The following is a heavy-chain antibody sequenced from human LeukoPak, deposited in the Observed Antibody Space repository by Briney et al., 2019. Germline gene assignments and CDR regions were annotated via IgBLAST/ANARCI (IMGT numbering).Heavy chain of an antibody. Sequence: SETLSLTCTVSGGSISSGGYYWSWIRQHPGKGLEWIGYIYYSGSTYYNPSLKSRVTISVDTSKNQFSLKLSSVTAADTAVYYCARELITYGMNWFDPWGQGTLVTVSS. D-gene: IGHD3-22*01. CDR1: GGSISSGGYY. CDR2: IYYSGST. CDR3: ARELITYGMNWFDP. J-gene: IGHJ5*02. V-gene: IGHV4-31*03.